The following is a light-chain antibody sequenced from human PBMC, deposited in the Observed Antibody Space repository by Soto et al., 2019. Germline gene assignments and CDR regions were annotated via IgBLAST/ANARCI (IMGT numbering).Light chain of an antibody. V-gene: IGKV3-20*01. Sequence: ENVLTQSPGTLSLSPGERATLSCRASQSVSSSYLTWYQQKPGQAPRLLIYGASSRATDIPDRFSGSGSGKDFTLTISRLEPEDFAVYYCQQYDSSPVTFGQGTKLEIK. CDR2: GAS. CDR3: QQYDSSPVT. CDR1: QSVSSSY. J-gene: IGKJ2*01.